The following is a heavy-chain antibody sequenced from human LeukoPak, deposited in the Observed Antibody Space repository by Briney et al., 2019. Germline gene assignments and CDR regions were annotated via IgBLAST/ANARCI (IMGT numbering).Heavy chain of an antibody. Sequence: SETLSLTCTVSGDSIDSYYWSWIRRPPGKGLEWIGYIYYRGTTSYNPFLKSRVTISVDTSKNQFSLKLNSVTAADTAVYYCARLPRYGGYDHFDYWGQGILVIVSS. CDR2: IYYRGTT. V-gene: IGHV4-59*12. CDR3: ARLPRYGGYDHFDY. J-gene: IGHJ4*02. D-gene: IGHD5-12*01. CDR1: GDSIDSYY.